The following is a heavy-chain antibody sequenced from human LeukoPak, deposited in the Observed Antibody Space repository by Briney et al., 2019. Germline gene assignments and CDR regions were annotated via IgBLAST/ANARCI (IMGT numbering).Heavy chain of an antibody. CDR2: ISAYNGNT. CDR3: ARRPLSRYYDFWSGKDV. Sequence: ASVKVSCKASGYTFTSYGISWVRQAPGQGLEWMGWISAYNGNTNYAQKLQGRVTMTTDTSTSTAYMELRSLRSDDTAVYYRARRPLSRYYDFWSGKDVWGQGTTVTVSS. J-gene: IGHJ6*02. V-gene: IGHV1-18*01. D-gene: IGHD3-3*01. CDR1: GYTFTSYG.